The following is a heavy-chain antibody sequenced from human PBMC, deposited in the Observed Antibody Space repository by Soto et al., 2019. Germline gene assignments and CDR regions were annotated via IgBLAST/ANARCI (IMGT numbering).Heavy chain of an antibody. Sequence: PSETLSLTCTISGDSFGTNYWSWIRQAPGKGLEWIGYTYHTGSTKYNPSLKSRATISVDTSKNQFSLTLNSAAAADTAVYYCATDSAGRGPFDPWGQGILVTVS. CDR1: GDSFGTNY. CDR2: TYHTGST. CDR3: ATDSAGRGPFDP. V-gene: IGHV4-59*13. D-gene: IGHD3-10*01. J-gene: IGHJ5*02.